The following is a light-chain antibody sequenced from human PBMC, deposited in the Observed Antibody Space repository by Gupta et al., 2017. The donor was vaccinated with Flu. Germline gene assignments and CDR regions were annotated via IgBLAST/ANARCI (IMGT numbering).Light chain of an antibody. Sequence: GDRVTITGRASQTMRNYLNGYQQKPGEAPKLLVYAASSLQSWVPSRFSGSGSGTDFTLTITSVQPEDLATYYCQHNNRSPLTFGQRTKVEI. J-gene: IGKJ2*01. CDR2: AAS. CDR1: QTMRNY. V-gene: IGKV1-39*01. CDR3: QHNNRSPLT.